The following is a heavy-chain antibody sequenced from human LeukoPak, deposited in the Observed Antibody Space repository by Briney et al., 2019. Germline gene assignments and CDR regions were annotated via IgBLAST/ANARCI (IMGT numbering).Heavy chain of an antibody. V-gene: IGHV4-38-2*01. Sequence: PSETLSLTCAVSGYSISSGYYWGWIRQPPGKGLEWIGSIYHSGSTYYNPSLKSRVTISVDTSKNQFSLKLSSVTAADTAVYYCARGRGVLLWFGELFLSGFDPWGQGTLVTVSS. CDR3: ARGRGVLLWFGELFLSGFDP. J-gene: IGHJ5*02. CDR1: GYSISSGYY. CDR2: IYHSGST. D-gene: IGHD3-10*01.